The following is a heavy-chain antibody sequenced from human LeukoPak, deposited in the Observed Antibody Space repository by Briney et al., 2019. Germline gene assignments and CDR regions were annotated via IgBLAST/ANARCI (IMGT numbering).Heavy chain of an antibody. J-gene: IGHJ5*02. CDR1: GFTVSSNY. CDR3: AKDGYSSSWYGRRSNWFDP. CDR2: IYTGGST. D-gene: IGHD6-13*01. Sequence: GGSLRLSCAASGFTVSSNYMSWVRQAPGKGPEWVSVIYTGGSTYYTDSVKGRFTISRDNSTNTLHLQINSLRAEDTAVYYCAKDGYSSSWYGRRSNWFDPWGQGTLVTVSS. V-gene: IGHV3-66*01.